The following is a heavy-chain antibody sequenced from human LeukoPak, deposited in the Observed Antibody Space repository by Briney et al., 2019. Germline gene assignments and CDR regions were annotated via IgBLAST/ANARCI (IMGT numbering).Heavy chain of an antibody. CDR3: AREVTPYY. CDR2: IKQDGSEE. CDR1: GFTFSSYW. V-gene: IGHV3-7*01. J-gene: IGHJ4*02. D-gene: IGHD2-15*01. Sequence: GGSLRLSCAASGFTFSSYWTTWVRQAPGKGLEWVANIKQDGSEEYYVDSVKGRFTISRDNAKNSLFLQMNSLRAEDTAVYYCAREVTPYYWGQGTLVTVSS.